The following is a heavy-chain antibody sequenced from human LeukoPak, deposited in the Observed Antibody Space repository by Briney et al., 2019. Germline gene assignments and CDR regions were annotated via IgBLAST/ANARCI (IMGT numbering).Heavy chain of an antibody. CDR2: MYPGDSDT. CDR1: GYSFTSYW. CDR3: ARLRDDITMVRGAFDY. D-gene: IGHD3-10*01. Sequence: GSSLKISCKGSGYSFTSYWIGWGRQMPGKGREWMGIMYPGDSDTRYSPSFQGQVTISADKSISTAYLQWSSLKASDPAMYYCARLRDDITMVRGAFDYWGQGTLVTVSS. J-gene: IGHJ4*02. V-gene: IGHV5-51*01.